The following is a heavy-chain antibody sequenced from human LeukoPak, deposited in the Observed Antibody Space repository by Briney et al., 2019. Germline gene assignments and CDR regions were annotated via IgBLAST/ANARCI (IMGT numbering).Heavy chain of an antibody. CDR2: AQGDGRLQ. V-gene: IGHV3-33*01. CDR1: GFSFSTYG. J-gene: IGHJ4*02. D-gene: IGHD3-22*01. CDR3: ATGGGFYYGH. Sequence: PGTSLRLSCAASGFSFSTYGMHWVRQAPGKGLEWVAAAQGDGRLQYYADSVKGRFTISKDISKNTLYVQMNSLRAEDTAVYYCATGGGFYYGHWGQGTLVTVSS.